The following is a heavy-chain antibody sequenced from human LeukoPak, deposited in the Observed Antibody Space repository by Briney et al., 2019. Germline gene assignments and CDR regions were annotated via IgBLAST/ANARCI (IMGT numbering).Heavy chain of an antibody. CDR3: AELGITMIGGV. V-gene: IGHV3-20*04. D-gene: IGHD3-10*02. Sequence: GGSLRLSCAASGFTFDDFGMSWVRQAPGKGLEWVSGINWSGGSTDSTDSVKGRFTISRDNAKNSLYLQMNSLRAEDTAVYYCAELGITMIGGVWGKGTTVTISS. J-gene: IGHJ6*04. CDR1: GFTFDDFG. CDR2: INWSGGST.